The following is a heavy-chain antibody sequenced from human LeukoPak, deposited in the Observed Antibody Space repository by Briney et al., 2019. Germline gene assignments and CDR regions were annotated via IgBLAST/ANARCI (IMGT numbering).Heavy chain of an antibody. CDR1: GGTFSSYA. CDR2: IIPIFGTA. Sequence: SVKVSCKASGGTFSSYAISWVRQAPGQGLEWMGRIIPIFGTANYAQKLHGRVTLNTEESTRTASIALSSLRSEDTAVYYCATSSDPRLLCLWGQGTLVTVSS. V-gene: IGHV1-69*05. CDR3: ATSSDPRLLCL. J-gene: IGHJ4*02. D-gene: IGHD3-10*02.